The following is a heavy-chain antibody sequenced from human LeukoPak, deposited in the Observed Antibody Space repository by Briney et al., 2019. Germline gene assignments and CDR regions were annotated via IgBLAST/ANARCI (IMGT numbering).Heavy chain of an antibody. CDR3: ARIAVAGTFDY. V-gene: IGHV3-21*01. J-gene: IGHJ4*02. CDR2: ISSSSSYI. CDR1: GFTFSSYS. Sequence: GGSLRLSCAASGFTFSSYSMNWVRQAPGKGLEWVSFISSSSSYIYYADSVKGRFTISRDNAKNSLYLQMNSLRAEDTAVYYCARIAVAGTFDYWGQGTLVTVSS. D-gene: IGHD6-19*01.